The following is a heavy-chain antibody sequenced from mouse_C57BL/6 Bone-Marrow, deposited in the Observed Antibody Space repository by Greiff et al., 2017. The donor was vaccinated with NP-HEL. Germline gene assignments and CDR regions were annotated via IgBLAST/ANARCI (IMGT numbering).Heavy chain of an antibody. CDR2: INPNNGGT. Sequence: VQLQQSGPELVKPGASVKMSCKASGYTFTDYNMHWVKQSHGKSLEWIGYINPNNGGTSYNQKFKGKATLTVNKSSSTAYMELRSLTSEDSAVYYCARGCDGYPYFDYWGQGTTLTVSS. CDR1: GYTFTDYN. CDR3: ARGCDGYPYFDY. V-gene: IGHV1-22*01. J-gene: IGHJ2*01. D-gene: IGHD2-3*01.